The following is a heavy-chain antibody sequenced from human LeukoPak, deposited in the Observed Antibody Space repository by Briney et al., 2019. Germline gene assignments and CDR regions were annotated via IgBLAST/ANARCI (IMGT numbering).Heavy chain of an antibody. V-gene: IGHV3-15*01. CDR3: TTDGMTVPDAFDI. D-gene: IGHD1-20*01. CDR2: IKSKTDGGTT. Sequence: GGSLRLSCAASGFTFSSYSMNWVRQAPGKGLEWVGRIKSKTDGGTTDYAAPVKGRFTISRDDSRNTLYLQMNSLKTEDTAVYYCTTDGMTVPDAFDIWGQGTMVTVSS. J-gene: IGHJ3*02. CDR1: GFTFSSYS.